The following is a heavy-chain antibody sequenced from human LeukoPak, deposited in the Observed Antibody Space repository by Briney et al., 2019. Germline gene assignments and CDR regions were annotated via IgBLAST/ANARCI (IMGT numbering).Heavy chain of an antibody. J-gene: IGHJ6*03. Sequence: SETLSLTCTVSGGSISSSSYYWGWIRQPPGKGLEWIGSIYYSGSTYYNPSLKSRVTISVDTSKNQFSLKLSSVTAADTAVYYCASTTTYGSGGYYYYYMDVWGKGTTVTISS. CDR1: GGSISSSSYY. CDR2: IYYSGST. V-gene: IGHV4-39*01. CDR3: ASTTTYGSGGYYYYYMDV. D-gene: IGHD3-10*01.